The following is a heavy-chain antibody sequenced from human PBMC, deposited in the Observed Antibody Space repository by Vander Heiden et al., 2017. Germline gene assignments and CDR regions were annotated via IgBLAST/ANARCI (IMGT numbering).Heavy chain of an antibody. Sequence: QVQLVESGGGVVQPGGSLRLPCAASGFTFRRYAIHWVRQAPGKGLEWVTVISSDGIHKYYADSVKGRFAISRDNSGSTVYLQMNSLRPEDTAVYYCARKFATSWANIDYWGQGTLVTVSS. CDR1: GFTFRRYA. J-gene: IGHJ4*02. CDR3: ARKFATSWANIDY. CDR2: ISSDGIHK. D-gene: IGHD7-27*01. V-gene: IGHV3-30*09.